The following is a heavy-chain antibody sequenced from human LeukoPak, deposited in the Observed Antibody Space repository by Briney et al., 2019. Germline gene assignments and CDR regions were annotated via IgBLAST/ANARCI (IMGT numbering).Heavy chain of an antibody. D-gene: IGHD1-26*01. V-gene: IGHV1-24*01. J-gene: IGHJ4*02. CDR3: ATELPRGLLSY. CDR1: GYTLTELS. Sequence: ASVKVSCKVSGYTLTELSMHWVRQAPGKGLEWMGGFDFGDGETNYAQKLKGRVNMTEDTPTDTAYMDLRSLRSEDTAVYYCATELPRGLLSYWGQGTLVTVSS. CDR2: FDFGDGET.